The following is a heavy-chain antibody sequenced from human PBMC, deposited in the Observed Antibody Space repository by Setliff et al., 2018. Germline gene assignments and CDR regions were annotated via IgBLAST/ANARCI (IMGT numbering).Heavy chain of an antibody. CDR3: ARDGAYCSGGSCYSFDY. J-gene: IGHJ4*02. V-gene: IGHV1-69*06. D-gene: IGHD2-15*01. CDR2: IIPIFGTP. Sequence: SVKVSCKASGYTFTSYYMHWVRQAPGQGLEWIGAIIPIFGTPNYAQNFQDRVTITADISTTTVFMEMSSLRSDDTAVYYCARDGAYCSGGSCYSFDYWGPGTPVTVSS. CDR1: GYTFTSYY.